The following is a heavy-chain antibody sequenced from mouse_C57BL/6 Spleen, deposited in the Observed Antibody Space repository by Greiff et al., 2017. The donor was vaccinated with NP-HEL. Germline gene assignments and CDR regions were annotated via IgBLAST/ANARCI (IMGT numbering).Heavy chain of an antibody. V-gene: IGHV5-6*01. CDR3: ARQDTTVDIDY. J-gene: IGHJ2*01. CDR2: ISSGGSYT. Sequence: EVKVVESGGDLVKPGGSLKLSCAASGFTFSSYGMSWVRQTPDKRLEWVATISSGGSYTYYPDSVKGRFTISRDNAKNTLYLQMSSLKSEDTAMYYCARQDTTVDIDYWGQGTTLTVSS. CDR1: GFTFSSYG. D-gene: IGHD1-1*01.